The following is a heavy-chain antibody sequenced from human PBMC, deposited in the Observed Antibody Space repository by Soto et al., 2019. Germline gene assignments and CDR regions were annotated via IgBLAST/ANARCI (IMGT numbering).Heavy chain of an antibody. CDR1: GFSFNFFA. J-gene: IGHJ3*02. D-gene: IGHD1-26*01. CDR2: VSKAGSNT. V-gene: IGHV3-30-3*01. CDR3: AREIWWAPGVDAFHI. Sequence: QVQLVESGGGVVQPGRSLRLSCAASGFSFNFFAMHWVRQAPGKGLEWVAAVSKAGSNTYSANSVKGRFTISRDNPKNTVHIQMNSLRVGHTAVYYCAREIWWAPGVDAFHIWGQGTMVTVSP.